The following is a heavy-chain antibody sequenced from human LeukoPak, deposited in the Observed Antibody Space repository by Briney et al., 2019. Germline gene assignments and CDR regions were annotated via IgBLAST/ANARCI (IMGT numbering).Heavy chain of an antibody. CDR3: AKFPRVGVIPPTHDY. Sequence: PGGSLRLSCAASGFTFSSYSMNWVRQAPGKGLEWVSGTSASGGNTYYADSVKGRFTISRDNSKNTLYLQMNSLRAEDTAVYYCAKFPRVGVIPPTHDYWGQGTLVTVSS. CDR1: GFTFSSYS. D-gene: IGHD3-10*01. J-gene: IGHJ4*02. V-gene: IGHV3-23*01. CDR2: TSASGGNT.